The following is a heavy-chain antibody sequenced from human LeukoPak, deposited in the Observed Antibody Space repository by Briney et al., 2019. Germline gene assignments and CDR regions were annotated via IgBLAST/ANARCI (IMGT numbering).Heavy chain of an antibody. Sequence: PSETLSLTCTLYGGSISTYYWSWIRQPPGKGLEWIGYIYHSGSTNYNPSLKSRLTIPVDTSKNQFSLKLSSVTATDTAVYYCARGGGYASPIGYWGQGALVTVSS. D-gene: IGHD5-12*01. CDR1: GGSISTYY. CDR2: IYHSGST. CDR3: ARGGGYASPIGY. J-gene: IGHJ4*02. V-gene: IGHV4-59*01.